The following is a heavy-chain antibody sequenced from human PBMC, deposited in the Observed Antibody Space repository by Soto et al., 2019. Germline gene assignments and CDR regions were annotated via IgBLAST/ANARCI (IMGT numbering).Heavy chain of an antibody. CDR1: GFTFSSYS. Sequence: GGSLRLSCAASGFTFSSYSMNWVRQAPGKGLEWVSSISSSSSYIYYADSVKGRFTISRDNAKNSLYLQMNSLRAEDTAVYYCARARDYYDSSGYYYRGRAFDIWGQGTMVTVSS. D-gene: IGHD3-22*01. CDR2: ISSSSSYI. V-gene: IGHV3-21*01. J-gene: IGHJ3*02. CDR3: ARARDYYDSSGYYYRGRAFDI.